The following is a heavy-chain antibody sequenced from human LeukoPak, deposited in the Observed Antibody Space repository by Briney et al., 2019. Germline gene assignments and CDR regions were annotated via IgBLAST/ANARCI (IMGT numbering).Heavy chain of an antibody. J-gene: IGHJ4*02. Sequence: SQTLSLTCAVSGGSISSGGYSWSWIRQPPGKGLEWIGYIYHSGSTYYNPSLKSRVTISVDRSKNQFSLKLSSVTAADTAVYYCARAAYCSGTSCPGVYFDYWGQGTLVTVSS. D-gene: IGHD2-2*01. CDR3: ARAAYCSGTSCPGVYFDY. CDR1: GGSISSGGYS. V-gene: IGHV4-30-2*01. CDR2: IYHSGST.